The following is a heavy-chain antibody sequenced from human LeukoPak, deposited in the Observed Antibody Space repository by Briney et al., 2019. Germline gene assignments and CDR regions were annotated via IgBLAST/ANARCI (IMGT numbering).Heavy chain of an antibody. CDR3: ARHGGGGNLPHGY. CDR1: GYSFTSYW. CDR2: IYPGDSET. Sequence: GESLKISCKGSGYSFTSYWIGWVRQMPGKGLEWMGMIYPGDSETRYSPSFQGQVTISADRTISTVYLQWGSLKASDTAMYYCARHGGGGNLPHGYWGQGTLVTVSS. D-gene: IGHD4-23*01. J-gene: IGHJ4*02. V-gene: IGHV5-51*01.